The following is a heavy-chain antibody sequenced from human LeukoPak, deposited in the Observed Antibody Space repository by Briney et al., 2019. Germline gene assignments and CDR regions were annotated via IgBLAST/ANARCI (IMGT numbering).Heavy chain of an antibody. CDR2: INHRGSG. V-gene: IGHV4-34*01. CDR1: GGSFSGYY. CDR3: AGEGYSSSTSCPPV. D-gene: IGHD2-2*01. Sequence: SETLSLTCAVYGGSFSGYYWSWIRQPPGKGLEWVGEINHRGSGNYNLPLKRRVAISVDASMNQFSLMLSSVTAAETAVYYLAGEGYSSSTSCPPVWGQGTLVTVSS. J-gene: IGHJ4*02.